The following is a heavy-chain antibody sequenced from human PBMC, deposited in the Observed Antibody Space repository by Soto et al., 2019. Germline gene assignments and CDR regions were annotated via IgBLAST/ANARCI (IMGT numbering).Heavy chain of an antibody. Sequence: GASVKVSCKATGYTFTSYGISWVRQAPGQGLEWMGWISAYNGNTNYAQKLQGRVTMTTDTSTSTAYMELRSLRSDDTAVYYCARRQAATISQTDDYWGQGTLVTVSS. V-gene: IGHV1-18*01. D-gene: IGHD5-12*01. CDR1: GYTFTSYG. J-gene: IGHJ4*02. CDR3: ARRQAATISQTDDY. CDR2: ISAYNGNT.